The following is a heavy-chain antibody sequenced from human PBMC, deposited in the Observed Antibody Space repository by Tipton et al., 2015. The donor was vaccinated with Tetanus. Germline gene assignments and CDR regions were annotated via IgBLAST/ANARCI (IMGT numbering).Heavy chain of an antibody. V-gene: IGHV4-39*05. J-gene: IGHJ4*02. D-gene: IGHD4-23*01. Sequence: TPSLTCTVSDDSISRGIYYWGWIRQPPGKGLEWIGSIYYGGNTYYNPSLKSRLTMAVDTSKTQVSLKLSSVTAADTAVYYCATGRRTVGFDYWGQGALVTVSS. CDR3: ATGRRTVGFDY. CDR1: DDSISRGIYY. CDR2: IYYGGNT.